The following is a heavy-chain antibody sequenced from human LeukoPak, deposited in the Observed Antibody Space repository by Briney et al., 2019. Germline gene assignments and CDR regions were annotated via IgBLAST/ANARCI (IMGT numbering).Heavy chain of an antibody. D-gene: IGHD3-9*01. Sequence: SETLSLTRTVSGGSINNYYWSWIRQPPGKGLEWIGYIYYSGTTNYNPSLKSRVTISVDTSKNQFSLKLSSVTAADTAVYYCARSGDILTAYYYYFDYWGQGTLVTVSS. V-gene: IGHV4-59*08. CDR1: GGSINNYY. J-gene: IGHJ4*02. CDR2: IYYSGTT. CDR3: ARSGDILTAYYYYFDY.